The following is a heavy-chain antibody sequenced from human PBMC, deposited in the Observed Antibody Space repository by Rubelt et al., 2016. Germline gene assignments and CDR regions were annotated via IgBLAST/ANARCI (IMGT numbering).Heavy chain of an antibody. CDR1: GRSFNNYY. CDR3: ARTGPHDYGDYEVKPEYFQH. V-gene: IGHV4-34*01. D-gene: IGHD4-17*01. CDR2: ITHSGST. J-gene: IGHJ1*01. Sequence: QVQLQQWGAGLLKPSETLSLTCAVYGRSFNNYYWNWIRQTPGKGLEWIGEITHSGSTNYNPSLKGRVHRSVDTSKNQLSLKLSSGTAADTALYYCARTGPHDYGDYEVKPEYFQHWGQGTLVTVSS.